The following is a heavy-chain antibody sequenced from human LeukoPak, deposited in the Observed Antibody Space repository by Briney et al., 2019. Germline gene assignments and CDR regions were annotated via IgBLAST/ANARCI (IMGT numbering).Heavy chain of an antibody. D-gene: IGHD6-19*01. CDR2: IFGSGGSA. CDR3: GKTTTGYSSGRYPGWPVDY. CDR1: GFTFNSYA. J-gene: IGHJ4*02. Sequence: GGSLRLSCAASGFTFNSYAMYRVRQAPGKGLEWVSGIFGSGGSAHYADSVKGRFTISRDNSKNTVYLQMYSLSVEDTAVYYCGKTTTGYSSGRYPGWPVDYWGQGTLVTVSS. V-gene: IGHV3-23*01.